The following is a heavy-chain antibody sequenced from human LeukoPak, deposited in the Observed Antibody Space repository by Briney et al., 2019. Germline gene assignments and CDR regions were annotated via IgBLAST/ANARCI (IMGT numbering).Heavy chain of an antibody. V-gene: IGHV4-31*03. CDR1: GGSISSGGFY. D-gene: IGHD3-10*01. Sequence: PSQTLSLTCTVSGGSISSGGFYWSRIRQHPGKGLEWIGYIYYSGSTYYNPSLKSRVTISVDRSKNQFSLKLSSVTAADTAVYYCARHLVLLWFGELSYFDYWGQGTLVTVSS. J-gene: IGHJ4*02. CDR3: ARHLVLLWFGELSYFDY. CDR2: IYYSGST.